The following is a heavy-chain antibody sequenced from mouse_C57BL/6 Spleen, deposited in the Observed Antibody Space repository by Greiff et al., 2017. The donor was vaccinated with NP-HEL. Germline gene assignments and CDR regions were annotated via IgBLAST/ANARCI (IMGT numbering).Heavy chain of an antibody. CDR3: ARPIYYDYDGAMDS. J-gene: IGHJ4*01. CDR2: ISSGSSTI. V-gene: IGHV5-17*01. Sequence: EVKLMESGGGLVKPGGSLKLSCAASGFTFSDYGMHWVRQAPEKGLEWVAYISSGSSTIYYADTVKGRFTISRDNAKNTLFLQMTSLGSEDTAMYYCARPIYYDYDGAMDSWGQGTSVTVSS. D-gene: IGHD2-4*01. CDR1: GFTFSDYG.